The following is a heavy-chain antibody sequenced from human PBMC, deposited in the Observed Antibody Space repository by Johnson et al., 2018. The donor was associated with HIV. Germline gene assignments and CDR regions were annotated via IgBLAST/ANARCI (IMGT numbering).Heavy chain of an antibody. V-gene: IGHV3-30*03. D-gene: IGHD5-12*01. CDR1: GFTFNTYG. CDR2: ISYDGSNK. J-gene: IGHJ3*02. CDR3: TRHGGYDPRGYVGAFDI. Sequence: QVQLVESGGGVVQPGRSLRLSCVASGFTFNTYGMHWVRQAPGKGLEWVAIISYDGSNKYYADSVKGRFTISRDDSKNTAYLQMNSLKTEDTAVYYCTRHGGYDPRGYVGAFDIWGQGTMVTVSS.